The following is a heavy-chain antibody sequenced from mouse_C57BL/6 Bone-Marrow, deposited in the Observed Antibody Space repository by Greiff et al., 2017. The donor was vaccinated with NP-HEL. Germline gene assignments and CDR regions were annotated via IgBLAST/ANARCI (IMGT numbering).Heavy chain of an antibody. J-gene: IGHJ4*01. CDR1: GFNFTDYY. Sequence: EVMLVESGGGLVQPGGSLSLSCAASGFNFTDYYMSWVRQPPGKALEWLGFIRNKANGYTTESSASVKGRVTISRDNAQSILYLQMNALRAEDSATYYCARSSYYGSSYAMDYWGQGTSVTVSS. CDR3: ARSSYYGSSYAMDY. V-gene: IGHV7-3*01. D-gene: IGHD1-1*01. CDR2: IRNKANGYTT.